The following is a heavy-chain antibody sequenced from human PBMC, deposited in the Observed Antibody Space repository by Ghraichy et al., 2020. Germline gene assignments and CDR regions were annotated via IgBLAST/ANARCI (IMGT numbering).Heavy chain of an antibody. CDR1: GFTVYSNY. CDR2: IYSAGST. J-gene: IGHJ6*02. D-gene: IGHD1-7*01. Sequence: GGSLRLSCAASGFTVYSNYMSWVRQAPGKGLEWVSVIYSAGSTYYADSVKGRFTSSRDISKNTVYLQMNSLRVEDTALYYCPRAPGITGTTSQENYGMDVWGQGTTVTVSS. CDR3: PRAPGITGTTSQENYGMDV. V-gene: IGHV3-66*01.